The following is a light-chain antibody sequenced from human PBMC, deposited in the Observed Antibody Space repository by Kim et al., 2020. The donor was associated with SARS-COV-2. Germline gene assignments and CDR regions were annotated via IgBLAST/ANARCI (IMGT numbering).Light chain of an antibody. V-gene: IGKV1-39*01. CDR1: QSISRY. J-gene: IGKJ2*01. CDR2: AAS. CDR3: QQSYNMPYT. Sequence: ASVADRVTLTCRSSQSISRYFIWYQQKPGKAPNLLIVAASRLRSGVPSRFSGSGSGTDFPLTISSLQPEDSATYYCQQSYNMPYTFGQGTKLEIK.